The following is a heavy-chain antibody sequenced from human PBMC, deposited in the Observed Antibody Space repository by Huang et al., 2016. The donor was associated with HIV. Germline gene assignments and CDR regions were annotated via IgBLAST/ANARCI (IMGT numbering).Heavy chain of an antibody. J-gene: IGHJ4*02. CDR2: IIPIFGTA. D-gene: IGHD3-22*01. Sequence: QVQLVQSGAEVKKPGSSVKVSCKASGGTFSSYAISWVRQAPGQGLEWMGGIIPIFGTANYAQKFQGRGTITADESTSTAYMELSSLRSEDTAVYYCARARGYYDSSVSYYFDYWGQGTLVTVSS. CDR1: GGTFSSYA. CDR3: ARARGYYDSSVSYYFDY. V-gene: IGHV1-69*13.